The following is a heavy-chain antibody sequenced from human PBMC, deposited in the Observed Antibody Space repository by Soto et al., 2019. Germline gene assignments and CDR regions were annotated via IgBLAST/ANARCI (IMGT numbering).Heavy chain of an antibody. CDR1: GYSFTSYW. D-gene: IGHD5-12*01. CDR2: IDPSDSYT. J-gene: IGHJ6*02. V-gene: IGHV5-10-1*01. CDR3: ARQGIDYSTLTYYSYYGMDV. Sequence: PGESLKISCKGSGYSFTSYWISWVRQMPGKGLEWMGRIDPSDSYTNYSPSFQGHVTISADKSISTAYLQWSSLKASDTAMYYCARQGIDYSTLTYYSYYGMDVWGQGTMVTVSS.